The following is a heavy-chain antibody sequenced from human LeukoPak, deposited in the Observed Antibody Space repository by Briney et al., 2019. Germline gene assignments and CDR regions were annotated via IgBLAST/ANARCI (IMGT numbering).Heavy chain of an antibody. Sequence: GASVKVSCKASGYTFTGYYMHWVRQAPGQGLEWMGWINPNSGGTNYAQKFQGRVTLTRDTSISTAYMELSRLRSDDTAVYYCARDVGYCSGGSCYSTYFDYWGQGTLVTVSS. D-gene: IGHD2-15*01. J-gene: IGHJ4*02. CDR1: GYTFTGYY. CDR2: INPNSGGT. CDR3: ARDVGYCSGGSCYSTYFDY. V-gene: IGHV1-2*02.